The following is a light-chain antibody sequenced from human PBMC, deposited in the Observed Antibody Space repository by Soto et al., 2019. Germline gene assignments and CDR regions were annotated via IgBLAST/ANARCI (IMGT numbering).Light chain of an antibody. CDR3: QQSYSTPRT. Sequence: EIQVTQSPSSLSASVGDRVTITCRASQSISSYLNWYPQKPGKAPKRLIYAASSLQSGVPSRFSGSGSGTAFTLTISSPQPEDFATYYCQQSYSTPRTFGQGTKVEIK. CDR1: QSISSY. CDR2: AAS. J-gene: IGKJ1*01. V-gene: IGKV1-39*01.